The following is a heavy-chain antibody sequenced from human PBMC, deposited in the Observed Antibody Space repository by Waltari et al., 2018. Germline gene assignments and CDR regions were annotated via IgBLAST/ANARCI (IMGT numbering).Heavy chain of an antibody. J-gene: IGHJ4*02. CDR3: AKDVSTVSTFFDY. CDR1: GFTFSDYG. V-gene: IGHV3-23*01. Sequence: EVHLLESGGGLVQTGGSVRLSCAASGFTFSDYGMNWVRQAPGQGLEWIAGITFSSSTLYYAESVKGRFTISRDNSANILYLQMNSVRAEDTAVYYCAKDVSTVSTFFDYWGQGTLVTVSS. CDR2: ITFSSSTL. D-gene: IGHD4-4*01.